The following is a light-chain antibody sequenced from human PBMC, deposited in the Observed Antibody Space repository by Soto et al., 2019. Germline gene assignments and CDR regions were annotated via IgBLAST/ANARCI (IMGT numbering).Light chain of an antibody. CDR1: QDIRNY. CDR3: QKYSSVPV. J-gene: IGKJ3*01. V-gene: IGKV1-27*01. CDR2: AAS. Sequence: DIQMTQSPTSLSASVGDSVTITCRASQDIRNYVAWYQQKPGKAPKLLSYAASTLQSGVPSRFSGSGSGTDFTLTINSLQPEDVATYSCQKYSSVPVFGPGTKVEIK.